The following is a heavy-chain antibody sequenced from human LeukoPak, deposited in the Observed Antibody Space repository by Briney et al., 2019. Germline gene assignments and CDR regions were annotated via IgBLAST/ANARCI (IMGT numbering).Heavy chain of an antibody. CDR3: AKDQKWSGLHYFDN. D-gene: IGHD3-3*01. Sequence: GGSLRLSCAASGFNFSSYGMLWVRQAPGTGLEWVAFIRFDESNKHYADSVQGRFTISRDNSKNTLYLQMNSLIPEDTAVYYCAKDQKWSGLHYFDNWGQGTLVTVSS. J-gene: IGHJ4*02. CDR1: GFNFSSYG. V-gene: IGHV3-30*02. CDR2: IRFDESNK.